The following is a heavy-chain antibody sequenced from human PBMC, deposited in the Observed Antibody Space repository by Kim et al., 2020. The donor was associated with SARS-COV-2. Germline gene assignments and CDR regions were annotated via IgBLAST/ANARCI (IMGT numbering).Heavy chain of an antibody. CDR1: GYTFTGYY. V-gene: IGHV1-2*02. J-gene: IGHJ6*02. CDR3: ARVPLAYCGGDCYSVPCHYYGMDV. D-gene: IGHD2-21*02. CDR2: INPNSGGT. Sequence: ASVKVSCKASGYTFTGYYMHWVRQAPGQGLEWMGWINPNSGGTNYAQKFQGRVTMTRDTSISTAYMELSRLRSDDTAVYYCARVPLAYCGGDCYSVPCHYYGMDVWGQGTTVTVSS.